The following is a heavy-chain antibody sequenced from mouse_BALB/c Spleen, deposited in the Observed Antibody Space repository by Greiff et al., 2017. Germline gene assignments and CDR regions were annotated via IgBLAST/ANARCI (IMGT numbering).Heavy chain of an antibody. CDR3: AREIYGNYGAMDY. CDR2: IWAGGST. D-gene: IGHD2-1*01. V-gene: IGHV2-9*02. Sequence: QVQLQQSGPGLVAPSQSLSITCTVSGFSLTSYGVHWVRQPPGKGLEWLGVIWAGGSTNYNSALMSRLSISKDNSKSQVFLKMNSLQTDDTAMYYCAREIYGNYGAMDYWGQGTSVTVSS. J-gene: IGHJ4*01. CDR1: GFSLTSYG.